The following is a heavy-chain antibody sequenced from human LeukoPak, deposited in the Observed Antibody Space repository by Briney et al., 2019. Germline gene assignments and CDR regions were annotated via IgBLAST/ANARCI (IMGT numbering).Heavy chain of an antibody. CDR3: AKVAGHEYYYYYGMDV. Sequence: SETLSLTCTVSGGSISSGGYYWSWIRQHPGKGLEWIGYIYYSGSTYYNPSLKSRVTISVDTSKNQFSLKLSSVTAADTAVYYCAKVAGHEYYYYYGMDVWGQGTTVTVSS. CDR1: GGSISSGGYY. CDR2: IYYSGST. J-gene: IGHJ6*02. V-gene: IGHV4-31*03. D-gene: IGHD6-19*01.